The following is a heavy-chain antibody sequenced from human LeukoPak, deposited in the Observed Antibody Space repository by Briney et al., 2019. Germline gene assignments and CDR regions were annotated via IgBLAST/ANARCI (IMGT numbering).Heavy chain of an antibody. Sequence: PGGSLRLSCAASGFTFNLFAMYWARQAPGKGLEWVAGVSYDGRNKYYADSVKGRFTISRDNSKNTMYVEMDRLRAEDTAMYYCARGIAVAGTDYWGQGTLVTVSS. D-gene: IGHD6-19*01. CDR2: VSYDGRNK. V-gene: IGHV3-30*03. CDR1: GFTFNLFA. J-gene: IGHJ4*02. CDR3: ARGIAVAGTDY.